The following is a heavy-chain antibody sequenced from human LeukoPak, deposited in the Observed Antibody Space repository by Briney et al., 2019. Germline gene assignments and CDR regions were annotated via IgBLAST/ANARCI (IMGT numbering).Heavy chain of an antibody. J-gene: IGHJ4*02. D-gene: IGHD2-21*01. V-gene: IGHV1-18*01. CDR2: ISTYNTNT. Sequence: EASVTVSCKASGYTFTDYAITWVRQAPGQGLEWMGWISTYNTNTNYAQKFQDRVAMTTDTSTSTAYMELRSLRSDDTAIYYCARRSHCGADCYGKALDYWGQGTLVTVSS. CDR3: ARRSHCGADCYGKALDY. CDR1: GYTFTDYA.